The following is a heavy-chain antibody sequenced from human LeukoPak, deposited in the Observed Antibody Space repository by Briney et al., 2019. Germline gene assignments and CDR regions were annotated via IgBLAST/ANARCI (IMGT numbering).Heavy chain of an antibody. V-gene: IGHV3-23*01. CDR1: GFPFSSYS. J-gene: IGHJ4*02. D-gene: IGHD3-22*01. CDR3: AKDRSITMIVVVITYFDY. Sequence: PGGSLRLSCTASGFPFSSYSMNWVRQAPGKGLEWVSAISGSGGSTYYADSVKGRFTISRDNSKNTLYLQMNSLRAEDTAVYYCAKDRSITMIVVVITYFDYWGQGTLVTVSS. CDR2: ISGSGGST.